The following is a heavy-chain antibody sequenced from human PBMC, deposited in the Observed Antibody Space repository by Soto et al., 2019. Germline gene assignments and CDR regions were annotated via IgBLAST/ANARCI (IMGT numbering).Heavy chain of an antibody. Sequence: QLQLQESGPGQVKHSETLYLTCTVSGGSISSNSYYWGWIRQPPGKGLEWIGSIYYSGSTYYNPSLKSRVTISVDTSKNHFSLKLSSVTAADTAVYYCATQEVGGSYVYTFDPWGQGTLVTVSS. CDR2: IYYSGST. CDR3: ATQEVGGSYVYTFDP. V-gene: IGHV4-39*02. D-gene: IGHD1-26*01. J-gene: IGHJ5*02. CDR1: GGSISSNSYY.